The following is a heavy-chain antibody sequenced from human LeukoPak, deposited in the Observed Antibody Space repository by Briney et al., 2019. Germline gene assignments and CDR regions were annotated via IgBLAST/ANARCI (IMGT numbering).Heavy chain of an antibody. D-gene: IGHD4-23*01. Sequence: SEALSLTCTVSGGSINAYYWSWIRQPPGKGLEWIGYISYSGSTNYNPSLKSRVTISVDTSKNQFSLRLSSVTAADTAVYYCARAFGGNVDYWGQGTLVTVSS. CDR3: ARAFGGNVDY. CDR1: GGSINAYY. V-gene: IGHV4-59*12. CDR2: ISYSGST. J-gene: IGHJ4*02.